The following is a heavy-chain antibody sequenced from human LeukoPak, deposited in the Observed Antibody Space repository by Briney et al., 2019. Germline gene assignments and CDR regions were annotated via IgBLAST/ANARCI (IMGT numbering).Heavy chain of an antibody. V-gene: IGHV3-30-3*01. CDR3: ARDQPQYYYDSSGYDY. Sequence: GGSLRLSCAASGFTFSSYAMHWVRQAPGKGLEWVAVISYDGSNKYYADSVKGRFTISRDNSKNTLYLQMNSLRAEDTAVYYCARDQPQYYYDSSGYDYWGQGTLVTVSS. CDR2: ISYDGSNK. D-gene: IGHD3-22*01. J-gene: IGHJ4*02. CDR1: GFTFSSYA.